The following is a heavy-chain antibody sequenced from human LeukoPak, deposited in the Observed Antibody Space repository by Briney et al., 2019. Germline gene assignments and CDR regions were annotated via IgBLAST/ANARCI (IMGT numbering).Heavy chain of an antibody. Sequence: PGRSLRLSCAASGFTFSSYGMHWVRQAPGKGLEWVSSISSSSSYIYYADSVKGRFTISRDNAKNSLYLQMNSLRAEDTAVYYCARESVTPTAGWLDPWGQGTLVTVSS. D-gene: IGHD4-17*01. CDR2: ISSSSSYI. CDR3: ARESVTPTAGWLDP. V-gene: IGHV3-21*01. J-gene: IGHJ5*02. CDR1: GFTFSSYG.